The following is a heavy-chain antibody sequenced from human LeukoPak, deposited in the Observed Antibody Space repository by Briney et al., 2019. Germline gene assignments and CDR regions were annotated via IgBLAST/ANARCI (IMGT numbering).Heavy chain of an antibody. CDR1: GXTFSTYA. J-gene: IGHJ3*02. V-gene: IGHV3-23*01. Sequence: PGGSLRLSCAASGXTFSTYAMSWVRQAPGKGLELVSVISGSGASTYYADSVKGRFTISRDNSKNTLYLQMNSLRAEDTAVYYCAKGIVPAPNGAFDIWGQGTMVTVSS. CDR2: ISGSGAST. CDR3: AKGIVPAPNGAFDI. D-gene: IGHD2-2*01.